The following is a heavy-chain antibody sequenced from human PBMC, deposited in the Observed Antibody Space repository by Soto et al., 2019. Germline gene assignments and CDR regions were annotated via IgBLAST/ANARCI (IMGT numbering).Heavy chain of an antibody. D-gene: IGHD2-15*01. V-gene: IGHV1-2*04. Sequence: QVQLVQSGAEVKKPGASVKVSYKASGYTFTGYYMHWVRQAPGQGLEWMGWINPNSGGTNYAQKFQGWVTMTRDTSISTAYMELSRLRSDDTAVYYCARSGYCSGGSCPFFDYWGQGTMVIVSS. CDR2: INPNSGGT. CDR3: ARSGYCSGGSCPFFDY. J-gene: IGHJ4*02. CDR1: GYTFTGYY.